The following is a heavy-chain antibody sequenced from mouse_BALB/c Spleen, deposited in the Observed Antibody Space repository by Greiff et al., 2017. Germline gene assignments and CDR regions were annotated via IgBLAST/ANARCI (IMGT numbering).Heavy chain of an antibody. V-gene: IGHV5-12-1*01. J-gene: IGHJ4*01. D-gene: IGHD4-1*01. CDR1: GFAFSSYD. CDR2: ISSGGGST. CDR3: ARQGNWDPLYAMDY. Sequence: EVHLVESGGGLVKPGGSLKLSCAASGFAFSSYDMSWVRQTPEKRLEWVAYISSGGGSTYYPDTVKGRFTISRDNAKNTLYLQMSSLNSEDTAMYYCARQGNWDPLYAMDYWGQGTSVTVSS.